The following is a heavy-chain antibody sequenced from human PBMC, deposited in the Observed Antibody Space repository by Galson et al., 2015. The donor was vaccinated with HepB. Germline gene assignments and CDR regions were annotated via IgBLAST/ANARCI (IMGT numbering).Heavy chain of an antibody. D-gene: IGHD5/OR15-5a*01. CDR3: ATRFSVSVNDWFDP. CDR1: GGSIRSGGYY. V-gene: IGHV4-31*03. CDR2: IYYSGRT. J-gene: IGHJ5*02. Sequence: TLSLTCTVSGGSIRSGGYYWSWIRQHPGKGLEWIGYIYYSGRTYYNPSLKSRVNISVDTSKNQFSLKLTSVTAADTAVYYCATRFSVSVNDWFDPWGQGTLVTVSS.